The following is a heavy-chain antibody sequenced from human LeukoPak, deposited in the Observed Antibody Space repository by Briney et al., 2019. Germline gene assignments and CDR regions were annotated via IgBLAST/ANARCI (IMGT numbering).Heavy chain of an antibody. Sequence: PSETLSLTCTVSGGSISSGGYFWSWIRQPARKGLEWIGRIYASGSTNYNPSLKSRVTISVDTSKNQFSLKLSSVTAADTAVYYCARRVAAAGHRFFDYWGQGTLVTVSS. V-gene: IGHV4-61*02. CDR2: IYASGST. J-gene: IGHJ4*02. CDR3: ARRVAAAGHRFFDY. CDR1: GGSISSGGYF. D-gene: IGHD6-13*01.